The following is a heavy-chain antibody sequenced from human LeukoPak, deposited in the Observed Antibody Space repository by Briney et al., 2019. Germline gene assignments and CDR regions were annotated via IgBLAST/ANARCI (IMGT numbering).Heavy chain of an antibody. CDR2: IYYSGST. D-gene: IGHD3-10*01. V-gene: IGHV4-61*10. J-gene: IGHJ4*02. Sequence: SQTLSLTCTVSGGSISSGSYYWSWIRQPAGKGLEWIGYIYYSGSTNYNPSLKSRVTISVDTSKNQFSLKLSSVTAADTAVYYCARSLAWFGVLESYFDYWGQGTLVTVSS. CDR3: ARSLAWFGVLESYFDY. CDR1: GGSISSGSYY.